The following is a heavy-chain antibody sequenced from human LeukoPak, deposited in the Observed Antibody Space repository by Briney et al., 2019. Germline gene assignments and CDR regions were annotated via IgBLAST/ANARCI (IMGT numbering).Heavy chain of an antibody. CDR1: GGSISSYY. J-gene: IGHJ5*02. Sequence: SETLSLTCTVPGGSISSYYWSWIRRPPGKGLEWIGYIYYSGSTNYNPSLKSRVTISVDTSKNQFSLKLSSVTAADTAVYYCARVASGSYRWFDPWGQGTLVTVSS. CDR2: IYYSGST. D-gene: IGHD1-26*01. V-gene: IGHV4-59*01. CDR3: ARVASGSYRWFDP.